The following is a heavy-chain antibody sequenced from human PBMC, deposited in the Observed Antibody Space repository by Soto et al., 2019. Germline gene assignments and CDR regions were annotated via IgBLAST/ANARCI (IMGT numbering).Heavy chain of an antibody. Sequence: PGGSLRLSCAASGFTFSSYGMHWVRQAPGKGLEWVAVIWYDGSNKYYADSVKGRFTISRDNSKNTLYLQMNSLRAEDTAVYYCAREIKSYQLPYGMDVWGQGTTVTVSS. J-gene: IGHJ6*02. CDR3: AREIKSYQLPYGMDV. CDR1: GFTFSSYG. CDR2: IWYDGSNK. D-gene: IGHD2-2*01. V-gene: IGHV3-33*01.